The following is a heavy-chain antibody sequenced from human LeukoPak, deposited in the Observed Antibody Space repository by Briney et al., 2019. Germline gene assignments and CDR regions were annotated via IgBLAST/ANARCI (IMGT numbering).Heavy chain of an antibody. V-gene: IGHV1-2*02. CDR2: INPNSGGT. D-gene: IGHD3-10*01. J-gene: IGHJ4*02. CDR1: GYTFTGYY. Sequence: ASVKVSCKASGYTFTGYYMHWVRQAPGQGLEWMGWINPNSGGTNYAQKFQGRVTMTRDTSISTAYMELSRLRSDDTAVYYCARVSYYGSGTSLYYFDCWGQGTLVTVSS. CDR3: ARVSYYGSGTSLYYFDC.